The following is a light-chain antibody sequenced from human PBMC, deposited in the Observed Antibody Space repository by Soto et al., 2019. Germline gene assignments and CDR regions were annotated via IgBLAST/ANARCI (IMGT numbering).Light chain of an antibody. CDR2: AAS. Sequence: IHLTDAPSSLSASVVYRVTISFRTSQGISSHLAWYQQKPGKAPRLLIYAASTLQSGVPSRFSGSGSGTDFTLTITSLEPEDFATYYCQQFKNYVTFGQGTRLEIK. J-gene: IGKJ5*01. CDR3: QQFKNYVT. CDR1: QGISSH. V-gene: IGKV1-9*01.